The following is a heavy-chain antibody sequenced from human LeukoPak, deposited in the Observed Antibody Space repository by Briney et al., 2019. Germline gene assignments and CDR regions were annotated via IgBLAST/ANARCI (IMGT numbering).Heavy chain of an antibody. Sequence: GASVKVSCKASGYTFTTFCIHWVRQAPGQGPEWMGMINPSSGSTRYAQKFQGRVTMTRDMSASTVYMELSSLKSDDTAIYYCARATRGYDSGRDFDYWGLGTLVTVSS. D-gene: IGHD3-10*01. V-gene: IGHV1-46*01. CDR1: GYTFTTFC. CDR2: INPSSGST. J-gene: IGHJ4*02. CDR3: ARATRGYDSGRDFDY.